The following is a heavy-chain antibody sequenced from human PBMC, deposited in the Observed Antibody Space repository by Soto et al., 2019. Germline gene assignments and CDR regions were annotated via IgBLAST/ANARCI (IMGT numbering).Heavy chain of an antibody. CDR2: IYPADSDT. V-gene: IGHV5-51*07. Sequence: EVQLVQSGAEVKKPGESLKISCKASGYNFTTYWIGWVHQMPGKGLELMGVIYPADSDTRYRPPFQGQVTFSADKSLTTAYLQWNSLKASDTAKYYCARRRAWNDAFDFWGQGTLVTVSS. CDR3: ARRRAWNDAFDF. D-gene: IGHD1-1*01. CDR1: GYNFTTYW. J-gene: IGHJ4*02.